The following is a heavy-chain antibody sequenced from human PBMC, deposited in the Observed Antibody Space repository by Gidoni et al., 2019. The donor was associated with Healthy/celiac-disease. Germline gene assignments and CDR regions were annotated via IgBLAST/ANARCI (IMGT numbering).Heavy chain of an antibody. CDR3: AKDGGWELQPNSIDY. Sequence: EVQLVESGGGLVQPGRSLRLSCAASGFTFDDYAMHWVRQAPGKGLEWVSGISWNSGSIGYADSVKGRFTISRDNAKNSLYLQMNSLRAEDTALYYCAKDGGWELQPNSIDYWGQGTLVTVSS. J-gene: IGHJ4*02. CDR1: GFTFDDYA. CDR2: ISWNSGSI. D-gene: IGHD1-26*01. V-gene: IGHV3-9*01.